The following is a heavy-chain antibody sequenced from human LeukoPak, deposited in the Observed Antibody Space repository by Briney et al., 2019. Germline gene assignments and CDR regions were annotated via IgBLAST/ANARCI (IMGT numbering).Heavy chain of an antibody. V-gene: IGHV1-46*01. D-gene: IGHD6-13*01. Sequence: ASVKVSCKASGHTFTSYGISSVRQPPGQGLEWMGRIIPSGDTTHYAQKFQGRVTITRDTSTSTVYMVLSSLRSEDTAVYYCARDGSKWNFDYWGQGTLVTVSS. J-gene: IGHJ4*02. CDR2: IIPSGDTT. CDR1: GHTFTSYG. CDR3: ARDGSKWNFDY.